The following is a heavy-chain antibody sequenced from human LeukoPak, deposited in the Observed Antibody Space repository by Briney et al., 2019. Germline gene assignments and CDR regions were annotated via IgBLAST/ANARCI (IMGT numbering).Heavy chain of an antibody. Sequence: ASVKVSCKASAGTFSSYAISWGRQPPGQGREWMGRIIPILGIANYAQKFQGRVTITADKSTSTAYMELSSLRSEDTAVYYCASGYYDSSGYPYYYGMDVWGQGTTVTVSS. CDR3: ASGYYDSSGYPYYYGMDV. CDR2: IIPILGIA. J-gene: IGHJ6*02. V-gene: IGHV1-69*04. CDR1: AGTFSSYA. D-gene: IGHD3-22*01.